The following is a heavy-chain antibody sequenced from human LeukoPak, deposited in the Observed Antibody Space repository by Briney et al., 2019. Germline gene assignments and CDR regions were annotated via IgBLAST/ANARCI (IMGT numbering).Heavy chain of an antibody. CDR2: ISGSGGST. V-gene: IGHV3-23*01. J-gene: IGHJ5*02. CDR3: ASGALYDILTGYLYP. D-gene: IGHD3-9*01. CDR1: GFTFSSYA. Sequence: GRSLRLSCAASGFTFSSYAMSWVRQAPGKGLEWVSAISGSGGSTYYADSVKGRFTISRDNSKNTLYLQMNSLRAEDTAVYYCASGALYDILTGYLYPWGQGTLVTVSS.